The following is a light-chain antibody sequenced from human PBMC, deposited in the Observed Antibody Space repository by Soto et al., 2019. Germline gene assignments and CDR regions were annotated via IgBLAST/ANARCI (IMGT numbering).Light chain of an antibody. Sequence: EIVMTQSPATLSVSPGERATLSCRASQSVSSNLAWYQQKPGQAPRLLIYGASTRATGIPARFSGSGSGTEFTLTISSLQSEDFAVYYCQQYMAFGGGTKVEIK. J-gene: IGKJ4*01. CDR3: QQYMA. V-gene: IGKV3-15*01. CDR2: GAS. CDR1: QSVSSN.